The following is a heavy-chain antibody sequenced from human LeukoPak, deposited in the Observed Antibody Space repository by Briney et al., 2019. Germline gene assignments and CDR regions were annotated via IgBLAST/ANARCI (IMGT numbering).Heavy chain of an antibody. CDR3: ARGAMATIPIYFDY. CDR2: IISNGGSQ. CDR1: GFTFSSYA. Sequence: GSLRLSCAASGFTFSSYAMHWVRQAPGKGLEYVSAIISNGGSQYYANSVKGRFTISRDNSKNPLYLQMGSLRAEDMAVYYCARGAMATIPIYFDYWGQGTLVTVSS. J-gene: IGHJ4*02. D-gene: IGHD5-24*01. V-gene: IGHV3-64*01.